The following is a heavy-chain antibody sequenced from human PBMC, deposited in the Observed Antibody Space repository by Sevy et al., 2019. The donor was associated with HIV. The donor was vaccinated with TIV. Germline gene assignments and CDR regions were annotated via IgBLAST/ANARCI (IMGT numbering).Heavy chain of an antibody. D-gene: IGHD4-17*01. CDR1: GFTVSSNY. V-gene: IGHV3-53*01. J-gene: IGHJ6*02. CDR2: IYSGGST. CDR3: AREQTTVTTGYYYGMDV. Sequence: GGSLRLSCAASGFTVSSNYMSWVRQAPGKGLEWVSVIYSGGSTYYGDSVKGRFTISRDNSKNTLYLQMNSLRAEDTAVYYGAREQTTVTTGYYYGMDVWGQGTTVTVSS.